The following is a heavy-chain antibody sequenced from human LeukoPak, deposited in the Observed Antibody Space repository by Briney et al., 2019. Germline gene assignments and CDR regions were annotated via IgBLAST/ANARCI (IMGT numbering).Heavy chain of an antibody. Sequence: GGSLRLSCAASGFTFSTYSMNWVRQAPGKGLEWVSSISRNSRYIYYADSVKGRFTISRDNAKNSLYLQMNSLRAEDTAVYYCAREGYSPRDGYNFNFDYWGQGTLVTVSS. V-gene: IGHV3-21*01. CDR3: AREGYSPRDGYNFNFDY. CDR2: ISRNSRYI. J-gene: IGHJ4*02. D-gene: IGHD5-24*01. CDR1: GFTFSTYS.